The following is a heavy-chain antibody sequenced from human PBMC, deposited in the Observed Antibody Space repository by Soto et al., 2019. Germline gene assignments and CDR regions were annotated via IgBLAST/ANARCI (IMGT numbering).Heavy chain of an antibody. CDR1: GYSFTSYW. CDR2: IYPGDSDT. V-gene: IGHV5-51*01. CDR3: ARLDSADAGSGSLMDV. D-gene: IGHD2-15*01. Sequence: GESLKISCKGSGYSFTSYWIGWVRQMPGKGLELMGIIYPGDSDTRYSPSFQGQVTISADKSISTAYLQWSSLKASDTAMYYCARLDSADAGSGSLMDVCAQRTTVPVSS. J-gene: IGHJ6*02.